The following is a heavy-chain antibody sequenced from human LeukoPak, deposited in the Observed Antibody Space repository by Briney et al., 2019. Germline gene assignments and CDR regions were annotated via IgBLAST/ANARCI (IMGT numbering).Heavy chain of an antibody. V-gene: IGHV3-66*01. D-gene: IGHD6-19*01. J-gene: IGHJ4*02. CDR3: ARSPSGWFKPEYYFDY. CDR2: IYSGGST. CDR1: GFTVSSNY. Sequence: GGSLRLSCAASGFTVSSNYMSWVRQAPGKGLEWVSVIYSGGSTYYADSVKGRFTISRDNSKNTLYPQMNSLRAEDTAVYYCARSPSGWFKPEYYFDYWGQGTLVTVSS.